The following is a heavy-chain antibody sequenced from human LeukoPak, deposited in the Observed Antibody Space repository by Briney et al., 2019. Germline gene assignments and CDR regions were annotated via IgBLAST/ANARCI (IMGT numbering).Heavy chain of an antibody. CDR1: GFTFSSYS. V-gene: IGHV3-21*01. D-gene: IGHD3-22*01. CDR2: ISSSSSYI. Sequence: PGGSLRLSCAASGFTFSSYSMNWVRQAPGKGLEWVSSISSSSSYIYYADSVKGRFTISRDNAKNSLYLQMNSLRAEDTAVYYCARHSSNYYDSSGSLDPWGQGTLVTVSS. J-gene: IGHJ5*02. CDR3: ARHSSNYYDSSGSLDP.